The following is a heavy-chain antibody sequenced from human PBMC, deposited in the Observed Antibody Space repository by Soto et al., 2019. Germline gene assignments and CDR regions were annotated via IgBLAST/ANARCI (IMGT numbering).Heavy chain of an antibody. Sequence: SGPTLVNPTQTLTLTCTFSGFSLSTSGVGVGWIRQPPGKALEWLALIYWDDDKRYSPSLKSRLTITKDTSKNQVVLTMTNMDPVDTATYYCAHRTGVYDYEALPQTHFDYWGQGTLVTVSS. CDR2: IYWDDDK. CDR1: GFSLSTSGVG. V-gene: IGHV2-5*02. CDR3: AHRTGVYDYEALPQTHFDY. J-gene: IGHJ4*02. D-gene: IGHD5-12*01.